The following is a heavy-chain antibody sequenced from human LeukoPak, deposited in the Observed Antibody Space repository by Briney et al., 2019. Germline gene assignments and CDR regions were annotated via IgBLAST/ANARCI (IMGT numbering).Heavy chain of an antibody. D-gene: IGHD3-3*01. Sequence: ASVKVSCTASGYTFTGYYMHWVRQAPGQGLEWMGWINPNSGGTNYAQKFQGRVTMTRDTSISTAYMELSRLRSDDTAVYYCARSRGGDFWSGYYNYFDYWGQGTLVTVSS. J-gene: IGHJ4*02. CDR2: INPNSGGT. CDR3: ARSRGGDFWSGYYNYFDY. V-gene: IGHV1-2*02. CDR1: GYTFTGYY.